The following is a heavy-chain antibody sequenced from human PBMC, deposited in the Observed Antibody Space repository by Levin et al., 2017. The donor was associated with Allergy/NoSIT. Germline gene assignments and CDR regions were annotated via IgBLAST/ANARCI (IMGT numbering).Heavy chain of an antibody. J-gene: IGHJ4*02. CDR2: IIPLSATA. D-gene: IGHD6-6*01. CDR3: ARDTRAFSSSSGYFDH. CDR1: GGTFKNYA. V-gene: IGHV1-69*15. Sequence: PGESLKISCKVSGGTFKNYAVAWVRQAPGQGLEWVGRIIPLSATANYAQKFQGRVMITADESTTTVYLELSGLTSEDTAMYFCARDTRAFSSSSGYFDHWGQGSLVTVSS.